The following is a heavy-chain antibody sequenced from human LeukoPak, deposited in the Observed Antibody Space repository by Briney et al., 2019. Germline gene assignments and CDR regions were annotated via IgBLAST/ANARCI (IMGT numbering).Heavy chain of an antibody. CDR2: ISSSDGTGT. J-gene: IGHJ4*02. CDR3: SNIPRYLTPY. Sequence: GGSLRLSCTASGFTFSNYAMSWVRQAPGKGLAWVSGISSSDGTGTYYADSVKGRFTISRDNSKNTLYLQMNGLRAEDTAIYYCSNIPRYLTPYWGQGTLVTVSS. CDR1: GFTFSNYA. D-gene: IGHD2-2*01. V-gene: IGHV3-23*01.